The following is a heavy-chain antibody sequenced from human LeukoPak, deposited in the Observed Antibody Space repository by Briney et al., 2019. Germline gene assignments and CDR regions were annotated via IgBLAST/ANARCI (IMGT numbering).Heavy chain of an antibody. CDR2: IYSSGST. CDR1: AFTVSSNY. Sequence: GESLRLSCGASAFTVSSNYMTWVRQAPGKGLEWLSIIYSSGSTYYADSVKGRFTISRDNSKNTLYLQMNSLRADDTAVYYCANLPRGDYWGQGTLVTVSS. V-gene: IGHV3-53*01. D-gene: IGHD3-10*01. CDR3: ANLPRGDY. J-gene: IGHJ4*02.